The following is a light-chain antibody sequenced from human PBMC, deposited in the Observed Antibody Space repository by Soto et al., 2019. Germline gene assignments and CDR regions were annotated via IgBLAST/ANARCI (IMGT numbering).Light chain of an antibody. J-gene: IGKJ2*01. Sequence: DIQMTQSPSTLSASVGDRVTITCRASQSISNWLAWYQQKPGKAPKLLISDASNLESGVPSRFSGSGSETEFALTITSLQPDDFATYYCQQFNSYPGTFGQGTKLEIK. CDR3: QQFNSYPGT. CDR1: QSISNW. V-gene: IGKV1-5*01. CDR2: DAS.